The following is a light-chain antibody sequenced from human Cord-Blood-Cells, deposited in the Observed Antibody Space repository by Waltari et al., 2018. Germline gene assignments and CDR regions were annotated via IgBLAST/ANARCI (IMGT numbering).Light chain of an antibody. CDR2: DVS. CDR1: SSAVGGYNY. CDR3: SSYTSSSTLV. J-gene: IGLJ3*02. Sequence: QSALTQPASVSGSPGQSITISCTGTSSAVGGYNYVSWYQQHPGKAPKLMMYDVSKRPSGVSNRFSGSKSGNTASLTISALQAEDEADYYCSSYTSSSTLVFGGGTKLTVL. V-gene: IGLV2-14*01.